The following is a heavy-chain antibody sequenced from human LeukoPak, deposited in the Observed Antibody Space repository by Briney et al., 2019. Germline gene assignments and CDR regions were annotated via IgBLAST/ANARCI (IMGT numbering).Heavy chain of an antibody. D-gene: IGHD6-13*01. CDR1: GFTVSSNY. CDR3: ARDPVGQQLDDYYYYGMDV. V-gene: IGHV3-66*01. Sequence: GGSLRLSCAASGFTVSSNYMSWVRQAPGKGLEWVSVIYSGGSTYYADSVKGRFTISRDNSKNTLYLQMNSLRAEDTAVYYCARDPVGQQLDDYYYYGMDVWGQGTTVTVSS. J-gene: IGHJ6*02. CDR2: IYSGGST.